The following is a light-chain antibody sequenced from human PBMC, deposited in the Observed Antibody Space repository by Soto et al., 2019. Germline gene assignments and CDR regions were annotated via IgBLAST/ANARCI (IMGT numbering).Light chain of an antibody. J-gene: IGKJ5*01. CDR1: QGISSW. CDR2: AAS. V-gene: IGKV1-12*01. Sequence: EIQMTQSPASVATSVVRRGTSTCRASQGISSWLAWYQQKPGKAPKLLIYAASSLQSGVPSRFSGSGSGTDFTLTISSLQPEDFATYYCQQANSFPPTFGQGTRLEIK. CDR3: QQANSFPPT.